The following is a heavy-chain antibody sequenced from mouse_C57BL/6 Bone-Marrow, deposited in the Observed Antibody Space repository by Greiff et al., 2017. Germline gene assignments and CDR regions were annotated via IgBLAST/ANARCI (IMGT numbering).Heavy chain of an antibody. CDR3: ARPTTVVHWYFDV. CDR2: INPYNGDT. Sequence: VQLQQSGPELVKPGDSVKISCKASGYSFTGYFMNWVMQSHGKSLEWIGRINPYNGDTFYNQKFKGKATLTVDKSSSTAHMELRSLTSEDSAVYYCARPTTVVHWYFDVWGTGTTVTVSS. CDR1: GYSFTGYF. J-gene: IGHJ1*03. V-gene: IGHV1-20*01. D-gene: IGHD1-1*01.